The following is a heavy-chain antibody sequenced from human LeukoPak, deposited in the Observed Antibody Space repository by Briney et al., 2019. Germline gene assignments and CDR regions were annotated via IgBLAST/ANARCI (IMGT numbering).Heavy chain of an antibody. CDR1: GFTFSSYS. J-gene: IGHJ4*02. V-gene: IGHV3-21*01. Sequence: GGSLRLSCAASGFTFSSYSMNWVRQAPGKGLEWVSSISSSSSYIYYADSVKGRFTISRDNAKNSLCLQMNSLRAEDTAVYYCARDLGEEIFDYWGQGTLVTVSS. D-gene: IGHD3-10*01. CDR2: ISSSSSYI. CDR3: ARDLGEEIFDY.